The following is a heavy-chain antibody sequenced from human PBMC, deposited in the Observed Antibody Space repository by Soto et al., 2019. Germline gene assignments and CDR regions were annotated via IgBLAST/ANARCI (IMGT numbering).Heavy chain of an antibody. CDR3: ARDAHCSSTSCYRGVYYYGMDV. V-gene: IGHV3-23*01. CDR1: GFTFSSYA. CDR2: ISGGGGSP. Sequence: PGGSLRLSCAASGFTFSSYAMSWVRQAPGKGLEWVSSISGGGGSPYYADSVKGRFTISRDNAKNSLYLQMNSLRAEDTAVYYCARDAHCSSTSCYRGVYYYGMDVWGQGTTVTVSS. D-gene: IGHD2-2*02. J-gene: IGHJ6*02.